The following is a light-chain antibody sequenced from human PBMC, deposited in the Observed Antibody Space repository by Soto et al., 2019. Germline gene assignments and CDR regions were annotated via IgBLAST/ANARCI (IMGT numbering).Light chain of an antibody. V-gene: IGLV2-14*03. Sequence: QSALTQPASVSGSPGQSITISCTGTSSDVGGHNYVSWYQQHPGKAPKLMIFDVSHRPSGVSNRFSGSKSGNTASLTISGLQAEDEAHYYCSSYTSSSTVIFGGGTKVTVL. CDR2: DVS. CDR1: SSDVGGHNY. CDR3: SSYTSSSTVI. J-gene: IGLJ2*01.